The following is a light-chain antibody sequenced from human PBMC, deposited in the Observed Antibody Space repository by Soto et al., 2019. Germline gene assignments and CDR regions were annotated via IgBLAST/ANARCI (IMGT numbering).Light chain of an antibody. CDR1: SSNIGSNT. CDR3: AAWDDSLNGYV. J-gene: IGLJ1*01. V-gene: IGLV1-44*01. Sequence: SVLTQPPSASPTPGQRVTISSSGSSSNIGSNTVNWYQQLPGTAPKLLIYSNNQRPSGVPDRFSGSKSGTSASLAISGLQSEDEADYYCAAWDDSLNGYVFGTGTKVTVL. CDR2: SNN.